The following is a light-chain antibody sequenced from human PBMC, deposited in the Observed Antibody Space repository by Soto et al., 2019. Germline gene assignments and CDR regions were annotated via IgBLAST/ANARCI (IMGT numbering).Light chain of an antibody. CDR2: GAS. CDR3: QQFGRSPT. V-gene: IGKV3-20*01. CDR1: QSISSNY. Sequence: EIVLTQSPGTLSLSPGERATLSCRASQSISSNYLAWYQQKPGQAPRLLIYGASTRATGIPDRFSGSGSGTAFTLTISRLEPEDFAVYYCQQFGRSPTFGQGTKVEIK. J-gene: IGKJ1*01.